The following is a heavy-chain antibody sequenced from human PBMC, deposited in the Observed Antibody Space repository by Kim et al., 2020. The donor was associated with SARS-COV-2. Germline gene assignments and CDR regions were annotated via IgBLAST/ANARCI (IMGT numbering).Heavy chain of an antibody. Sequence: GGSLRLSCAASGFTLRSYEMNWVRQAPGKGLEWVSYISYSGNNIYHADSVRGRFTISRDNTKNSLYLQMNSLRAEDTAVYYCARAMILGDSDAFDIWGPGTMVPVSS. CDR3: ARAMILGDSDAFDI. D-gene: IGHD3-22*01. CDR2: ISYSGNNI. CDR1: GFTLRSYE. J-gene: IGHJ3*02. V-gene: IGHV3-48*03.